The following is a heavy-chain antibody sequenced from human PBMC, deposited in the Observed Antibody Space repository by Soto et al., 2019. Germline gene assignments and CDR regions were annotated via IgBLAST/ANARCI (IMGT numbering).Heavy chain of an antibody. V-gene: IGHV1-18*04. CDR1: GYSFTSNA. CDR2: ISAYDGST. CDR3: ARVWGSYRAPSGGAGLDP. Sequence: GSSVKVSCKASGYSFTSNAITWVRQAPGQGLEWMGRISAYDGSTNYAQKFQGRVTMTTDASTSTAYLEVGSLTSDDTAVYYCARVWGSYRAPSGGAGLDPWGQGTLVTVSS. J-gene: IGHJ5*02. D-gene: IGHD3-16*02.